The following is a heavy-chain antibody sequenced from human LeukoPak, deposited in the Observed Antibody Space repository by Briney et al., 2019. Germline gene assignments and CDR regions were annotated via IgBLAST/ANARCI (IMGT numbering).Heavy chain of an antibody. V-gene: IGHV4-59*08. CDR3: ARHPTYYDILTGPTHMDV. CDR2: IYYSGST. D-gene: IGHD3-9*01. J-gene: IGHJ6*02. CDR1: GGSISSYY. Sequence: SETLSLTCTVSGGSISSYYWSWIRQPPGKGLEWIGYIYYSGSTNYNPSLKSRVTISVDTSKNQFSLKLSSVTAADTAVYYCARHPTYYDILTGPTHMDVWGQGTTVTVSS.